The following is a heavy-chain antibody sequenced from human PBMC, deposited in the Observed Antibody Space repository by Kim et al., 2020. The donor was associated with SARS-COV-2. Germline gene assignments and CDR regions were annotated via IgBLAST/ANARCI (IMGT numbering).Heavy chain of an antibody. V-gene: IGHV3-53*01. CDR1: GYTVTYSY. CDR3: ATVVFYFVVGYSNN. D-gene: IGHD5-18*01. CDR2: IYSSGNT. Sequence: GGSLRLSCAASGYTVTYSYMGWVRQAPGKGLEWVSFIYSSGNTIYADSVKDSLIISSDHSKNTSYLQMISLIAEDAAAYYCATVVFYFVVGYSNNWGQG. J-gene: IGHJ1*01.